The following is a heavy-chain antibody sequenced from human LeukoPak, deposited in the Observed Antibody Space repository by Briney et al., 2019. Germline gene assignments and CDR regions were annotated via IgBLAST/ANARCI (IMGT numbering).Heavy chain of an antibody. CDR2: INPSGGST. CDR3: ARTNMGSSSWYYYYGMDV. Sequence: ASVKVYCKASGYTFTSYYMHWVRQAPGQGLEWMGIINPSGGSTSYAQKFQGRVTMTRDTSTNTVYMELSSLRSEDTAVYYCARTNMGSSSWYYYYGMDVWGQGTTVTVSS. CDR1: GYTFTSYY. V-gene: IGHV1-46*01. D-gene: IGHD6-13*01. J-gene: IGHJ6*02.